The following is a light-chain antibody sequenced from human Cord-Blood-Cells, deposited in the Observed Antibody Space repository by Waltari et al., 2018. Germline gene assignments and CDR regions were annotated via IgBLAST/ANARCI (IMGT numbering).Light chain of an antibody. CDR2: GAS. CDR1: QSISSN. V-gene: IGKV3-15*01. Sequence: EIVMTQARATRTVSPGDRATLSCRASQSISSNLDWYQQKPGQAPRLLIYGASTRASGIPARFSGSGSGTEFTLTISSLQSEDFAVYYCQQYNNWPYSFGQGTKLEIK. J-gene: IGKJ2*03. CDR3: QQYNNWPYS.